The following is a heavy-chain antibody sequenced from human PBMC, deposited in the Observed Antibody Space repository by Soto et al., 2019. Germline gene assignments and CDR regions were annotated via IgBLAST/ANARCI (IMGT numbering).Heavy chain of an antibody. V-gene: IGHV1-18*01. CDR2: INTYNGNT. CDR1: GYTFTSYG. J-gene: IGHJ4*02. CDR3: GGGRGCCDS. Sequence: QVQLVQSGAEVKEPGASVQVSCKASGYTFTSYGISWVRQAPGQGLEWMGWINTYNGNTNYAQKLQARVTMTTDTPRSRAIKDLGSLYFEDKTVYCWGGGRGCCDSWGQGPLVTFSS. D-gene: IGHD2-15*01.